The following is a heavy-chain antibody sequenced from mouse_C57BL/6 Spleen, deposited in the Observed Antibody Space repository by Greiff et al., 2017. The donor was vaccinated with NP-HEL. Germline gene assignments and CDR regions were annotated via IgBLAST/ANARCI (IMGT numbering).Heavy chain of an antibody. D-gene: IGHD1-1*01. CDR3: ARDREGSGYYAMDY. Sequence: EVQLVESGGGLVKPGGSLKLSCAASGFTFSSYAMSWVRQTPEKRLEWVATISDGGSYTYYPDNVKGRVTISRDNAKNNLYLQMSHLKSDDTAMYYCARDREGSGYYAMDYWGQGTSVTVSS. J-gene: IGHJ4*01. V-gene: IGHV5-4*01. CDR2: ISDGGSYT. CDR1: GFTFSSYA.